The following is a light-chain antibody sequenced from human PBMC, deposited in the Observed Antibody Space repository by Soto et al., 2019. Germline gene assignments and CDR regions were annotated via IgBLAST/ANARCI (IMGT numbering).Light chain of an antibody. V-gene: IGKV3-11*01. CDR3: QQRYAWPPIT. CDR2: DAS. J-gene: IGKJ5*01. Sequence: EIVLTQSPATLSLSPGERATLSCRASRSVSSYLACYQQKPGQAPRLLIYDASNRAAGIPARFSGSGSETDFTLTISNLEPEDFAVYYCQQRYAWPPITFGQGTRLQIK. CDR1: RSVSSY.